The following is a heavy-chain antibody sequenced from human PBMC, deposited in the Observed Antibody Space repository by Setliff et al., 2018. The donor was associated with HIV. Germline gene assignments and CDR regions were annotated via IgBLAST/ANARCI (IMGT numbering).Heavy chain of an antibody. Sequence: GASVKVSCKASGYTFTSYYIHWVRQAPGQGLEWMGVIHPSGGSTSYAQSFQDRVTMTRDTSTSTVYMELSSLRSEDTAVYYCARKRGAATGTDYFDYWGQGTLVTVSS. CDR3: ARKRGAATGTDYFDY. CDR2: IHPSGGST. D-gene: IGHD6-13*01. CDR1: GYTFTSYY. J-gene: IGHJ4*02. V-gene: IGHV1-46*01.